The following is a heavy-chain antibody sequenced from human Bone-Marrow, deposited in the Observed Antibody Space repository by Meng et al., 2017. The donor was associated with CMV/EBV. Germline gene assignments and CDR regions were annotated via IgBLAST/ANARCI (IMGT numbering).Heavy chain of an antibody. CDR1: GGSVSSGSYY. CDR2: IYYSGST. V-gene: IGHV4-61*01. Sequence: SETLSLTCTVSGGSVSSGSYYWSWIRQPPGKGLEWIGYIYYSGSTNYNPSLKSRVTISVDTPKYQFSLTLSSVTAADTSVFYCARGARVYGMDVWGQGTAVTVSS. J-gene: IGHJ6*02. CDR3: ARGARVYGMDV.